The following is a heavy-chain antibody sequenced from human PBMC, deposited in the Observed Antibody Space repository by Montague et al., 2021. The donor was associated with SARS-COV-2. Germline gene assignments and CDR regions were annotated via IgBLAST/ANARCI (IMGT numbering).Heavy chain of an antibody. J-gene: IGHJ4*02. CDR1: GDSVSNNSAT. Sequence: CAISGDSVSNNSATSNWNTPSPSRGLQFLGSTYYRSMWKSDYAXXXKSRIAINPDTSKNQFSLQLSSVTPEDTALYYCVRGIEAAGSYDYWGQGTLVTVSS. D-gene: IGHD6-13*01. CDR2: TYYRSMWKS. CDR3: VRGIEAAGSYDY. V-gene: IGHV6-1*01.